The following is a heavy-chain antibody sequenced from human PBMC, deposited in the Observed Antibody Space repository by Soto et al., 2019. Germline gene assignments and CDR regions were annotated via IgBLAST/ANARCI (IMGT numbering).Heavy chain of an antibody. CDR2: IYYSGST. CDR3: ARDLGDFWSGYYNGGNRNDAFDI. D-gene: IGHD3-3*01. CDR1: GGSISSYY. V-gene: IGHV4-59*01. Sequence: PSETLSLTCTVSGGSISSYYWSWIRQPPGKGLEWIGYIYYSGSTNYNPSLKSRVTISVDTSKNQFSLKLSSVTAADTAVYYCARDLGDFWSGYYNGGNRNDAFDIWGQGTMVTVSS. J-gene: IGHJ3*02.